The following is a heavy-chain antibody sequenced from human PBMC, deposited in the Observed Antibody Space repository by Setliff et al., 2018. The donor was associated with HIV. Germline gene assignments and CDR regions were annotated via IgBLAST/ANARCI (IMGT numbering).Heavy chain of an antibody. CDR1: GYTFTSFG. CDR2: ISAYNGNT. D-gene: IGHD3-10*01. J-gene: IGHJ4*02. V-gene: IGHV1-18*01. Sequence: ASVKVSCKASGYTFTSFGISWVRQAPGQGLEWMGRISAYNGNTDHAQRLQGRVTMTRNTSIATAYMEMSSLRSEDTAVYYCARGLFFKRGVLFPAKPLFDYWGQGTLVTVSS. CDR3: ARGLFFKRGVLFPAKPLFDY.